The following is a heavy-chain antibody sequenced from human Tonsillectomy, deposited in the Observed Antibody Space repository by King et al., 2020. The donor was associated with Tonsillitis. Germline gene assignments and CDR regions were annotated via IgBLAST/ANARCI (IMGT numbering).Heavy chain of an antibody. CDR1: GYSFTSYW. Sequence: VQLVQSGAEVKKPGESLKISCKGSGYSFTSYWIGWVRQMPGKGLEWMGIIHPGDSDTRYSPSFQGQVTISADKSMSTAYLQWSSLKASDTAMYYCASSKITIFGVRGAFDIWGQGTMVTVSS. CDR3: ASSKITIFGVRGAFDI. J-gene: IGHJ3*02. CDR2: IHPGDSDT. V-gene: IGHV5-51*01. D-gene: IGHD3-3*01.